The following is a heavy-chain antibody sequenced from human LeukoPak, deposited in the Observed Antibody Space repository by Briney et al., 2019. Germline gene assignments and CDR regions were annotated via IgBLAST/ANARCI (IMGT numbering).Heavy chain of an antibody. CDR2: VDYSGST. CDR3: ARISGYAIIDY. D-gene: IGHD3-22*01. V-gene: IGHV4-39*01. Sequence: PSETLSLTCTVSGGSIRSGSYYWAWIRQPPGKGLEWIRRVDYSGSTYYNPSLKSRVTITVDTSKSQFSLKLSSVTAADTAVYYCARISGYAIIDYWGQGTLVTVSS. J-gene: IGHJ4*02. CDR1: GGSIRSGSYY.